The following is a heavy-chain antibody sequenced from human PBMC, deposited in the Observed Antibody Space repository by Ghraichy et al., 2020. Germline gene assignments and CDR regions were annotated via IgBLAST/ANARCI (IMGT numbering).Heavy chain of an antibody. D-gene: IGHD3-22*01. V-gene: IGHV3-15*01. CDR3: THDTTGHYSLDH. J-gene: IGHJ4*02. CDR2: IKSNRGGGTT. CDR1: GFIFSDAW. Sequence: SLRLSCAASGFIFSDAWMIWVRQAPGKGLEWVGRIKSNRGGGTTDYAAPVRGRFTISRDDSKNTVYLHMNSLKTEDTAVYFCTHDTTGHYSLDHWGQGALVTVSS.